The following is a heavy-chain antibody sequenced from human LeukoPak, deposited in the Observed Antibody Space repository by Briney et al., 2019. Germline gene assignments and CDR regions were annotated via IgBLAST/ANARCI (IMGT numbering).Heavy chain of an antibody. CDR2: ISSSGSTI. Sequence: GGSLRLSCAASGFTFSDYYMSWIRQAPGKGLEWVSYISSSGSTIYYADSVKGRFTISRDNAKNSLYLQMNSLRAEDTAVYYCARECGDSTIWYFEMYWFEPWGQGTLVTVSS. D-gene: IGHD6-13*01. V-gene: IGHV3-11*01. CDR3: ARECGDSTIWYFEMYWFEP. CDR1: GFTFSDYY. J-gene: IGHJ5*02.